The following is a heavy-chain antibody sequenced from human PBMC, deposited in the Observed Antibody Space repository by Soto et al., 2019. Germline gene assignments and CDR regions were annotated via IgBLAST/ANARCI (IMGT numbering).Heavy chain of an antibody. CDR3: ARVSATVTTFYFDY. D-gene: IGHD4-17*01. CDR2: ISSSSSTI. V-gene: IGHV3-48*01. CDR1: GFTFSSYS. Sequence: VQLVESGGGLVQPGGSLRLSCAASGFTFSSYSMNWVRQAPGKGLEWVSYISSSSSTIYYADSVKGRFTISRDNAKNSLYLQMNSLRAEDTAVYYCARVSATVTTFYFDYWGQGTLVTVSS. J-gene: IGHJ4*02.